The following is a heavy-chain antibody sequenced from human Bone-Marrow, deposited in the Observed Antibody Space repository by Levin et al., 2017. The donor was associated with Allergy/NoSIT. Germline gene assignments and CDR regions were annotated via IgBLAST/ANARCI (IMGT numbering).Heavy chain of an antibody. CDR2: IIPNFGTP. V-gene: IGHV1-69*01. J-gene: IGHJ6*03. CDR3: ARPPRGAGWSGINV. Sequence: RSGGSLRLSCKASGDTFNNYVMKWVRQAPGPGLEWMGVIIPNFGTPNYAPKFQGRPTITADPSTRTVYMELGRLRSDDTAIYYCARPPRGAGWSGINVWGKGTTVIVS. CDR1: GDTFNNYV. D-gene: IGHD3-3*01.